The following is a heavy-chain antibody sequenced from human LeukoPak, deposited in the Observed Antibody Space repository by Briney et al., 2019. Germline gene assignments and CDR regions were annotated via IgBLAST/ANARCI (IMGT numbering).Heavy chain of an antibody. J-gene: IGHJ6*02. Sequence: AASVKVSCKASGGTFSSYAISWVRQAPGQGLEWMGGIIPIFGTANYAQKFQGRVTITADESTSTAYMELSSLRSEDTAVYHCARDRDYYDSSGYAIRYYYYGMDVWGQGTTVTVSS. CDR3: ARDRDYYDSSGYAIRYYYYGMDV. D-gene: IGHD3-22*01. CDR1: GGTFSSYA. CDR2: IIPIFGTA. V-gene: IGHV1-69*01.